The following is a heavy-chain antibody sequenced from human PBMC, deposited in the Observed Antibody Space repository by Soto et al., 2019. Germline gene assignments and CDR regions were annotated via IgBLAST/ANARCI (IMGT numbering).Heavy chain of an antibody. V-gene: IGHV4-34*01. J-gene: IGHJ4*02. CDR3: ARDKITGHFDY. D-gene: IGHD2-8*02. Sequence: QVQLQQWGAGLLKPSETLSLTCAVYGGSFSGYYWTWIRQPPGTGLEWIGEINHSGSTNYNPSLKRRVTISVDTSKNQFSLNLTSVTAAVSAVYYCARDKITGHFDYWGQGTLVTVSS. CDR2: INHSGST. CDR1: GGSFSGYY.